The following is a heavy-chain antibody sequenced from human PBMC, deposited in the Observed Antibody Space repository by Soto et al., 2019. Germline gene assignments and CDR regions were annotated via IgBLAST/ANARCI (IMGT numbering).Heavy chain of an antibody. V-gene: IGHV3-30-3*01. CDR2: VSKDENDR. J-gene: IGHJ4*02. D-gene: IGHD2-2*03. CDR1: GFSLSNFP. Sequence: GGSLRLSCVASGFSLSNFPMYWVRRAPGKGLEWVAVVSKDENDRIYADSMKGRFTISRDSSKNTLYLQIDGLTIEDTAVYHCARDGYWTFDYWGQGTLVTVSS. CDR3: ARDGYWTFDY.